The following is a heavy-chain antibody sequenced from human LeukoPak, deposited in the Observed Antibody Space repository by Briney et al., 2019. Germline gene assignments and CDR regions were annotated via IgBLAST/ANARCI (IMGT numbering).Heavy chain of an antibody. CDR2: VIPIFGTA. D-gene: IGHD5-24*01. J-gene: IGHJ4*02. Sequence: RAPVNVSCKASGGTFSSYAISWVRQAPGQGLDWMGGVIPIFGTANYAQKFQGRVTITTDESTSIAYTELSSLRSKDTAVYYCARTVEMAQESRFDYWGQGTLVTVSS. V-gene: IGHV1-69*05. CDR1: GGTFSSYA. CDR3: ARTVEMAQESRFDY.